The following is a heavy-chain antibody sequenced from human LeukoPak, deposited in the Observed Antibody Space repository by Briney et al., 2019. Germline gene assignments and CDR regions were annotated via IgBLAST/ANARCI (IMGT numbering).Heavy chain of an antibody. J-gene: IGHJ6*02. V-gene: IGHV3-11*01. CDR3: ARVWKWITMISQTFYYYGMDV. D-gene: IGHD3-22*01. Sequence: GGSLRLSCAASGFTFSDYYMSWIRQAPGKGLEWVSYISSSGSTIYYADSVKGRFTISRDNAKNSLYLQMNSLRAEDTAVYYCARVWKWITMISQTFYYYGMDVWGQGTTVTVSS. CDR1: GFTFSDYY. CDR2: ISSSGSTI.